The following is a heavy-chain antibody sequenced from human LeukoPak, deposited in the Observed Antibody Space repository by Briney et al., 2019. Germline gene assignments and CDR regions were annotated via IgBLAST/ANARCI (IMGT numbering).Heavy chain of an antibody. CDR3: ARIAAAGTGEDY. J-gene: IGHJ4*02. V-gene: IGHV1-46*01. D-gene: IGHD6-13*01. Sequence: ASVKVSCKASGYTFTTYYIHWVRQAPGQGLEWMGIINPSGGSTSYAQRFQGRVTMTRDTSTSTVYMELSSLRSEDTAVYYCARIAAAGTGEDYWGQGTLVTVSS. CDR1: GYTFTTYY. CDR2: INPSGGST.